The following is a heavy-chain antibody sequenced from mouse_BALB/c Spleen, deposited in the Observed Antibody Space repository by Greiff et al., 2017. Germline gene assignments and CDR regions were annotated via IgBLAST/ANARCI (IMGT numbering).Heavy chain of an antibody. Sequence: EVQVVESGPGLVKPSQSLSLTCSVTGYSITSGYYWNWIRQFPGNKLEWMGYISYDGSNNYNPSLKNRISITRDTSKNQFFLKLNSVTTEDTATYYCARGNGNFGFAYWGQGTLVTVSA. CDR1: GYSITSGYY. D-gene: IGHD2-1*01. V-gene: IGHV3-6*02. CDR2: ISYDGSN. CDR3: ARGNGNFGFAY. J-gene: IGHJ3*01.